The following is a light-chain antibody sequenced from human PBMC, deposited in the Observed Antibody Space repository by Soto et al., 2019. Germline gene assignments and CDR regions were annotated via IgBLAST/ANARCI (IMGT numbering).Light chain of an antibody. CDR3: QQYGISPPWT. Sequence: EIVLTQSPGTLSLSPGERATLPCRASQSVSSTYLAWYQQKPGQAPRLLIYDASSRATGIPDRFSGSGYGTDFTLTISRLEPEDFAVYYCQQYGISPPWTFGQGTKVEIK. CDR1: QSVSSTY. J-gene: IGKJ1*01. CDR2: DAS. V-gene: IGKV3-20*01.